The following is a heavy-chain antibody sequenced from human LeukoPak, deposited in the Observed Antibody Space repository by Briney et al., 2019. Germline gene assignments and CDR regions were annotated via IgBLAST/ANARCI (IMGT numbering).Heavy chain of an antibody. CDR2: IWYDGSHE. CDR1: GFTFSHYG. CDR3: AKDSGVLWELMF. D-gene: IGHD1-26*01. J-gene: IGHJ4*02. Sequence: PGGSLRLSCAASGFTFSHYGMHWVRQAPDKGLEWVALIWYDGSHEYYADSVKGRFTISRDNSKNTVFLQVNSLRPEDTALYYCAKDSGVLWELMFWGQGALVVVSS. V-gene: IGHV3-30*02.